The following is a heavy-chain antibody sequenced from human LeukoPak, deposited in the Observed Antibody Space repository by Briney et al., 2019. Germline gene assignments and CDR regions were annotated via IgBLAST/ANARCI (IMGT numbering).Heavy chain of an antibody. V-gene: IGHV3-33*01. CDR3: ARQHCSGGDCYFFD. D-gene: IGHD2-15*01. Sequence: GGSLRLSCAASGFTFSSYGMHWVRQAPGKGLEWVALIWYDGNNKYYADSVKGRFTISRDNSKNTLYLQLNSLRAEDTAVYYYARQHCSGGDCYFFDWGQGTLVTVSS. J-gene: IGHJ4*02. CDR1: GFTFSSYG. CDR2: IWYDGNNK.